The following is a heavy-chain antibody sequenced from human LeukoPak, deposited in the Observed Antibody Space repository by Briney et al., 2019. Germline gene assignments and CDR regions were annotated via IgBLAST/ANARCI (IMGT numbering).Heavy chain of an antibody. V-gene: IGHV1-69*13. CDR1: GGTFSSYA. CDR2: IIPIFGTA. D-gene: IGHD2-2*01. J-gene: IGHJ5*02. CDR3: ARDGCSSTSCYPDPWWFDP. Sequence: SVKVSCKASGGTFSSYAISWVRQAPGQGLEWMGGIIPIFGTANYAQKFQGRVTITADESTSTAYMELSSLRSEDTAVYYCARDGCSSTSCYPDPWWFDPWGQGTLVTVSS.